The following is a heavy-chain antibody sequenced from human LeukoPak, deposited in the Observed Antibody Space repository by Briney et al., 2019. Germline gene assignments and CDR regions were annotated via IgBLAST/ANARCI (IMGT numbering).Heavy chain of an antibody. CDR2: INWNGGNT. CDR3: ARTSDGNWFDP. CDR1: GFTSDDYG. J-gene: IGHJ5*02. D-gene: IGHD1-26*01. V-gene: IGHV3-20*04. Sequence: GGSLRLSCAASGFTSDDYGMSWVRQGPGEGLEWVSGINWNGGNTGYADSVKGRFTIFRDNAKNSLYLEMDSLRVEDTALYYCARTSDGNWFDPWGQGTLVTVSS.